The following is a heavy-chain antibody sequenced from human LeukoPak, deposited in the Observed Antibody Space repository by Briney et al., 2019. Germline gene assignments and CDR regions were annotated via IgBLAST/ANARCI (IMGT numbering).Heavy chain of an antibody. CDR1: GYTFTGYY. J-gene: IGHJ4*02. CDR2: INPNSGGT. Sequence: GASVKVSCKASGYTFTGYYMHWVRQAPGQGLEWMGWINPNSGGTNYAQKFQGRVTMTRDTSISTAYMELSRLRSDDTAVYYCARGPGYCSCGSCYRAPAHGDYWGQGTLVTVSS. D-gene: IGHD2-15*01. V-gene: IGHV1-2*02. CDR3: ARGPGYCSCGSCYRAPAHGDY.